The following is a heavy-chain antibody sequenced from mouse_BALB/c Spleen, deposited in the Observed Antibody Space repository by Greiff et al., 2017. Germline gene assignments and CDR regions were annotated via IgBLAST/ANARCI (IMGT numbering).Heavy chain of an antibody. CDR3: AREGGGYDSAGFAY. CDR2: ISDGGSYT. J-gene: IGHJ3*01. D-gene: IGHD2-3*01. CDR1: GFTFSDYY. Sequence: EVQLVESGGGLVKPGGSLKLSCAASGFTFSDYYMYWVRQTPEKRLEWVATISDGGSYTYYPDSVKGRFTISRDNAKNNLYLQMSSLKSEDTAMYYCAREGGGYDSAGFAYWGQGTLVTVSA. V-gene: IGHV5-4*02.